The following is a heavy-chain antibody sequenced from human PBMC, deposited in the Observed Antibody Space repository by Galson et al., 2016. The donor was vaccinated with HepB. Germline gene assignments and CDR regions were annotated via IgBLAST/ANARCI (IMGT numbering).Heavy chain of an antibody. CDR1: GDSVSTNSAA. V-gene: IGHV6-1*01. J-gene: IGHJ5*02. D-gene: IGHD7-27*01. CDR2: TYYRSRWYD. Sequence: CAISGDSVSTNSAAWNWIRQSPSRGLEWRGRTYYRSRWYDTYSLSVKNRITINPDTSKNQISLQLSPVTPEDTAVYYCARAEANWDGGGDNWFDPWGQGTLVTVSS. CDR3: ARAEANWDGGGDNWFDP.